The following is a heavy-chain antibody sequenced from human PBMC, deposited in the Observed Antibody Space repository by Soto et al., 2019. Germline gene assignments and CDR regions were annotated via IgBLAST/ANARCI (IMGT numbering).Heavy chain of an antibody. CDR2: INHSGST. Sequence: LATQSITKAVYVGKFSGYWWRWLLQNTGKGLEWIGEINHSGSTNYNPSLKSRVTISVDTSKNQFSLKLSSVTAADTAVYYCARGSGIMITPSYYYGMDVWGQGTTVTVSS. D-gene: IGHD3-16*01. CDR1: VGKFSGYW. V-gene: IGHV4-34*01. CDR3: ARGSGIMITPSYYYGMDV. J-gene: IGHJ6*02.